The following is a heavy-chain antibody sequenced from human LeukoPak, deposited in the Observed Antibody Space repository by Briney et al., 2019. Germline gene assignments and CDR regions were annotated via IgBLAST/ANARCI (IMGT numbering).Heavy chain of an antibody. Sequence: SETLSLTCTVSGYSISSGCYWGWIRQPPGKGLEWIGSIYHSGSTYYNPSLKSRVTISVDTSKNQFSLKLSSVTAADTAVYHCASLAATGYWGQGTLVTVSS. CDR2: IYHSGST. CDR3: ASLAATGY. D-gene: IGHD6-19*01. V-gene: IGHV4-38-2*02. J-gene: IGHJ4*02. CDR1: GYSISSGCY.